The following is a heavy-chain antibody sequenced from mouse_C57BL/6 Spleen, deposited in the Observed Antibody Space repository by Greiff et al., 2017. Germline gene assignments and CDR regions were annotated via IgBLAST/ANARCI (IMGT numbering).Heavy chain of an antibody. J-gene: IGHJ4*01. V-gene: IGHV1-59*01. Sequence: QVQLQQPGAELVRPGTSVKLSCKASGYTFTSYWMHWVKQRPGQGLEWIGVIDPSDSYTNYNQKFKGKATLTVDTSSSTAYMQLSSLTSEDSAVYYCARSSIARVVATDYAMDYWGQGTSVTVSS. CDR1: GYTFTSYW. D-gene: IGHD1-1*01. CDR3: ARSSIARVVATDYAMDY. CDR2: IDPSDSYT.